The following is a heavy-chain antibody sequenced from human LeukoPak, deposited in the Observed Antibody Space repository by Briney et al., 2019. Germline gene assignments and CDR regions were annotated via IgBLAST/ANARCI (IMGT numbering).Heavy chain of an antibody. CDR3: AREVIAVAGTIRSDFDY. CDR1: GYTFTSYA. CDR2: INPSGGST. D-gene: IGHD6-19*01. V-gene: IGHV1-46*01. Sequence: ASVKVSCKASGYTFTSYAMHWVRQAPGQGLEWMGIINPSGGSTSYAQKFQGRVTMTRDTSTSTVYMELSSLRSEDTAVYYCAREVIAVAGTIRSDFDYWGQGTLVAVSS. J-gene: IGHJ4*02.